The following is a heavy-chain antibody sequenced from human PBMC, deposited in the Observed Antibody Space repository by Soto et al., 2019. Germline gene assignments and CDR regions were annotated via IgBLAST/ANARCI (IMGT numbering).Heavy chain of an antibody. J-gene: IGHJ4*02. CDR3: VKSYRGRDWDIVGATTVEY. D-gene: IGHD1-26*01. CDR2: ISSNGGST. V-gene: IGHV3-64D*06. CDR1: GFTFSSYA. Sequence: EVQLVESGGGLVQPGGSLRLSCSASGFTFSSYAMHWVRQAPGKGLEYVSAISSNGGSTYYADSVKGRFTISRDNSKNTLYLQMSSLRAEDTAVYYCVKSYRGRDWDIVGATTVEYWGQGTLVTVSS.